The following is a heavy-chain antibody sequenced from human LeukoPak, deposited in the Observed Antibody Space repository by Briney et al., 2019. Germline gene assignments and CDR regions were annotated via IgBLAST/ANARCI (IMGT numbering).Heavy chain of an antibody. J-gene: IGHJ4*02. CDR2: IYPGDSDT. CDR1: GYSFTSYW. Sequence: GESLKISCKGSGYSFTSYWIGWVRQMPGKGLEWMGIIYPGDSDTRYSPSFQGQVTISADKSISTAYLQWSSLKASGTAMYYCARQPFYCSGGSCCDFDYWGQGTLVTVSS. D-gene: IGHD2-15*01. V-gene: IGHV5-51*01. CDR3: ARQPFYCSGGSCCDFDY.